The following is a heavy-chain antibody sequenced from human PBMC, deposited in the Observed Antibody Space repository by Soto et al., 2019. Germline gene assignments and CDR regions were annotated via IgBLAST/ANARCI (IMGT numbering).Heavy chain of an antibody. Sequence: GGSLRLSCAASGFTFSSYSMNWVRQAPGKGLEWVSYISSSSSTIYYADSVKGRFTISRDNAKNSLYLQMNSLRAEDTAVYYCARAGKYDFWSGYESMFDYWGQGTLVTVSS. CDR3: ARAGKYDFWSGYESMFDY. CDR1: GFTFSSYS. V-gene: IGHV3-48*01. CDR2: ISSSSSTI. D-gene: IGHD3-3*01. J-gene: IGHJ4*02.